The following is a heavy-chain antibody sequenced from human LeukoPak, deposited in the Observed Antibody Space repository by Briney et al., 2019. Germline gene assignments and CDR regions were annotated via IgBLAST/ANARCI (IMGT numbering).Heavy chain of an antibody. J-gene: IGHJ6*02. V-gene: IGHV3-33*08. Sequence: GGSLRLSCAASGFTFSSYGMHWVRQAPGKGLEWVAVIWYDGSNKYYADSVKGRFTISRDNSKNTLYLQTNSLRAEDTAVYYCARGNWNDEIYYYGMDVWGQGTTVTVSS. CDR3: ARGNWNDEIYYYGMDV. CDR1: GFTFSSYG. D-gene: IGHD1-1*01. CDR2: IWYDGSNK.